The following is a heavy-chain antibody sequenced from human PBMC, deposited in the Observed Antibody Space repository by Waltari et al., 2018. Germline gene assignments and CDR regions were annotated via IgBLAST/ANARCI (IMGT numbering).Heavy chain of an antibody. J-gene: IGHJ4*02. V-gene: IGHV3-21*01. CDR2: ISSSSRYI. Sequence: EVQLVESGGGLVKPGGSLRLSCAASGFTFSSYSMNWVRQAPGKGLEWFSSISSSSRYISYADSVKGRFTISRDNAKNTVYLQMKSLRVEDTAVYFCVRHQQVVKVIDFWGQGTLATVSS. CDR1: GFTFSSYS. D-gene: IGHD2-2*01. CDR3: VRHQQVVKVIDF.